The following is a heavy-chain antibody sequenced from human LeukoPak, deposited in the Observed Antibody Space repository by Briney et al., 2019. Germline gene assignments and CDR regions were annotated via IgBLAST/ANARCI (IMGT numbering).Heavy chain of an antibody. CDR3: ACLPITIFGSYFDY. CDR1: GVTFSSYA. Sequence: SVKLSCKASGVTFSSYAISWVRQAPGQGLEWMGGIIPIFGTANYAQKLKGRVTITADDSTSTAYMELSSLRSEDTAVYYCACLPITIFGSYFDYWGQGALVTVSS. CDR2: IIPIFGTA. J-gene: IGHJ4*02. D-gene: IGHD3-3*01. V-gene: IGHV1-69*13.